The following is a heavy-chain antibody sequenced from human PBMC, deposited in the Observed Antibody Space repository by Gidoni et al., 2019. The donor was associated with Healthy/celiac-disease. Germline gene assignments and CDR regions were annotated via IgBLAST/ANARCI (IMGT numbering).Heavy chain of an antibody. CDR1: GGSISCGGYY. Sequence: QVQLQESGPGLVKPSQTLSLTCTVSGGSISCGGYYWSWIRQPPGKGLEWIGYIYYSGSTYYNPSLKSRVTISVDTSKNQFSLKLSSVTAADTAVYYCARAHADQLHNWFDPWGQGTLVTVSS. J-gene: IGHJ5*02. CDR3: ARAHADQLHNWFDP. CDR2: IYYSGST. D-gene: IGHD1-1*01. V-gene: IGHV4-31*03.